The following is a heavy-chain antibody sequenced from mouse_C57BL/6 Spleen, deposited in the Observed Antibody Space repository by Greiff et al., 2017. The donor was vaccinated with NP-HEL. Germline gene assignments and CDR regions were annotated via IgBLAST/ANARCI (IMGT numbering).Heavy chain of an antibody. CDR1: GYTFTDYY. J-gene: IGHJ3*01. V-gene: IGHV1-76*01. Sequence: LVESGAELVRPGASVKLSCKASGYTFTDYYINWVKQRPGQGLEWIARIYPGSGNTYYNEKFKGKATLTAEKASSTAYMQLSSLTSEDSAVYCCARGDYDDGLAHWGQGTLVTVTA. CDR3: ARGDYDDGLAH. D-gene: IGHD2-4*01. CDR2: IYPGSGNT.